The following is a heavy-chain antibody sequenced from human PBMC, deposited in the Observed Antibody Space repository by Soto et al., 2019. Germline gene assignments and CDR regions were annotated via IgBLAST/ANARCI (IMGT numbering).Heavy chain of an antibody. Sequence: SVKVSCKASGGTFSSYAISWVRQAPGQGLEWMGGIIPIFGTANYAQEFQGRVTITADKSTRTAYMELRSLRAEDTAVYYCADTGYNWFDPWGKGTLVTVSS. CDR1: GGTFSSYA. D-gene: IGHD5-18*01. V-gene: IGHV1-69*06. CDR3: ADTGYNWFDP. J-gene: IGHJ5*02. CDR2: IIPIFGTA.